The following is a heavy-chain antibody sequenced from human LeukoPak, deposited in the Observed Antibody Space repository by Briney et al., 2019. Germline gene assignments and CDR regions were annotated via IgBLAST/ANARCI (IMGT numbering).Heavy chain of an antibody. CDR2: INWNGGST. J-gene: IGHJ6*03. Sequence: PGGSLRLSCAASGFTFDDYGMSWVRQAPGEGLEWVSGINWNGGSTGYADSVKGRFTISRDNAKNTLYLQMNSLRAEDTALYYCARESYSSGYYYYMDVWGKGTTVTVSS. D-gene: IGHD6-19*01. V-gene: IGHV3-20*04. CDR3: ARESYSSGYYYYMDV. CDR1: GFTFDDYG.